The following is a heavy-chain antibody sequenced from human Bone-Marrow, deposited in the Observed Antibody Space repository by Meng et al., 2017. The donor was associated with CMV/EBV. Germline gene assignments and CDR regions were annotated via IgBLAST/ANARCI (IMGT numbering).Heavy chain of an antibody. CDR2: ISWNSGSI. D-gene: IGHD3-3*01. CDR1: GFTFDVYA. CDR3: ARELRSFWNGLGAVRS. J-gene: IGHJ5*02. V-gene: IGHV3-9*01. Sequence: SLKISCAASGFTFDVYAMHWVRQAPGKGLEWVSGISWNSGSIGYADSVKGRFTISRDNAKNSLYLQMNSLRAEDTALYYCARELRSFWNGLGAVRSWGQGTLVTASS.